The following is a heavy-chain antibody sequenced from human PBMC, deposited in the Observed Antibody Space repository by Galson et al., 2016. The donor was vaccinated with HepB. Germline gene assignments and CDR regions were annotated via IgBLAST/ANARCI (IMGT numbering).Heavy chain of an antibody. D-gene: IGHD2-15*01. Sequence: SVKVSCKASGYTFSAYGTTWVRQAPGQGLEWMGWISVYNGNTNYAQRFRGRVTMTTDTSTSTAYMELRSLRSDDTAVYYCARDSDCSGGNCYFDSWGQGTRVTVS. J-gene: IGHJ4*03. CDR2: ISVYNGNT. CDR1: GYTFSAYG. V-gene: IGHV1-18*01. CDR3: ARDSDCSGGNCYFDS.